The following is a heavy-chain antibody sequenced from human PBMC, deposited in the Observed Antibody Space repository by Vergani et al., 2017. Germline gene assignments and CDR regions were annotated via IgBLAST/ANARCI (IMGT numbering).Heavy chain of an antibody. J-gene: IGHJ4*02. Sequence: QVQLVQSGAEVKKPGASVKVSCKASGYTFTSYYMHWVRQAPGQGLEWMGWISAYNGNTNYAQKLQGRVTMTTATSTSTAYMELRSLRSDDTAVYYCARGNTIAAAGSPTCDYWGQGTLVTVSS. CDR3: ARGNTIAAAGSPTCDY. V-gene: IGHV1-18*04. D-gene: IGHD6-13*01. CDR2: ISAYNGNT. CDR1: GYTFTSYY.